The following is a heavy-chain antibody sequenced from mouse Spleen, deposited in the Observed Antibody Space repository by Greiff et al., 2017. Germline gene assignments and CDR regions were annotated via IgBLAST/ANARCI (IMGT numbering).Heavy chain of an antibody. V-gene: IGHV1-19*01. CDR1: GYTFTDYY. CDR2: INPYNGGT. Sequence: VQLQQSGPVLVKPGASVKMSCKASGYTFTDYYMNWVKQSHGKSLEWIGVINPYNGGTSYNQKFKGKATLTVDKSSSTAYMELNSLTSEDSAVYYCAVITTVVAPGFAYWGQGTLVTVSA. CDR3: AVITTVVAPGFAY. J-gene: IGHJ3*01. D-gene: IGHD1-1*01.